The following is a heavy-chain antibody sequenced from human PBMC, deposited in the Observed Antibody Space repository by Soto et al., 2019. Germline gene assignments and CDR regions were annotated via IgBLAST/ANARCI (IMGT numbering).Heavy chain of an antibody. CDR3: ARLNTGYCISTSCPNWFDP. V-gene: IGHV1-18*01. D-gene: IGHD2-2*01. CDR2: IRADNGNT. Sequence: GASVKVSCKASGYIFSNYGVTWVRQAPGQGLEWMGWIRADNGNTDHAQKFQGRVTMTTDTSTSTVYMELSSLRSEDTAVYYCARLNTGYCISTSCPNWFDPWGQGTLVTVSS. CDR1: GYIFSNYG. J-gene: IGHJ5*02.